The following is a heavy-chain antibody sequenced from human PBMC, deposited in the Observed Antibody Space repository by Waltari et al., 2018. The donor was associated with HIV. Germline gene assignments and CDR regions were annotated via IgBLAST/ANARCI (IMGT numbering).Heavy chain of an antibody. CDR3: ASPVVVVAPGAFDI. D-gene: IGHD2-15*01. J-gene: IGHJ3*02. Sequence: QVQLVQSGAEVKKPGASVKVSCTASGYTFTGYYMPCVRQAPGQGLEWMGRINPNSGGTNYAQKFQGRVTMTRDTSISTAYMELSRLRSDDTAVYYCASPVVVVAPGAFDIWGQGTMVTVSS. V-gene: IGHV1-2*06. CDR1: GYTFTGYY. CDR2: INPNSGGT.